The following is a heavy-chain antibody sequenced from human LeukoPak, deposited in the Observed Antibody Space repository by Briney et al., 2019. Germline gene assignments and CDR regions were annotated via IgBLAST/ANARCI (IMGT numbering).Heavy chain of an antibody. CDR1: GGTFSSYA. J-gene: IGHJ4*02. V-gene: IGHV1-18*01. Sequence: ASVKVSCRASGGTFSSYAISWVRQAPGQGLEWMGWISAYNGNTNYAQKLQGRVTMTTDTSTSTAYMELRSLRSDDTAVYYCARSSGWLYYFDYWGQGTLVTVSS. D-gene: IGHD6-19*01. CDR3: ARSSGWLYYFDY. CDR2: ISAYNGNT.